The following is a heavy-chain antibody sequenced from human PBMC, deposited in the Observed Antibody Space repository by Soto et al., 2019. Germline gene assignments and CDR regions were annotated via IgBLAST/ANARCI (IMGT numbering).Heavy chain of an antibody. D-gene: IGHD3-9*01. CDR3: AREKTPMSPHYFYYGMDV. V-gene: IGHV4-59*12. Sequence: SSETLSLTCTVSGGSLRGYSWSWIRQSPGKGLEWIGYVYSGGGTNYSPSFMGRVTISVDTTDNQFSLKLNSVTAADTAVYYCAREKTPMSPHYFYYGMDVWGQGTTVPVSS. J-gene: IGHJ6*02. CDR1: GGSLRGYS. CDR2: VYSGGGT.